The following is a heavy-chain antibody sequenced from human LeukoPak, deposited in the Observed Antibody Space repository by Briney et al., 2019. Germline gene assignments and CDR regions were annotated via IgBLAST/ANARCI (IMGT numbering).Heavy chain of an antibody. CDR3: ARDQALYGNGAFNI. J-gene: IGHJ3*02. CDR2: ISYDEINK. D-gene: IGHD2-8*01. CDR1: GFTFSSYA. V-gene: IGHV3-30-3*01. Sequence: GGSLRLSCAASGFTFSSYAMHWVRQAPGKGLEWVAVISYDEINKYYADSVKGRFTISRDNSMNTLYMQMNSLRAEDTAVYYCARDQALYGNGAFNIWGQGTLATVSS.